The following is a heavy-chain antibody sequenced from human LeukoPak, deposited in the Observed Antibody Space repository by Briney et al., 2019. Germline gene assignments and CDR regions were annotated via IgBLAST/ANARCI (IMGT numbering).Heavy chain of an antibody. D-gene: IGHD2-21*02. CDR3: ARDPATIMVVTDMNGFDI. V-gene: IGHV3-30*03. J-gene: IGHJ3*02. CDR2: ISYDGTNK. CDR1: GFTFSHYA. Sequence: GGSLRLSCAASGFTFSHYAMHWVRQAPGKGLDWVAVISYDGTNKYYADSVKGRFTISRDNSKNSLYLQMNSLRTEDTAVYYCARDPATIMVVTDMNGFDIWGQGTLVTVSS.